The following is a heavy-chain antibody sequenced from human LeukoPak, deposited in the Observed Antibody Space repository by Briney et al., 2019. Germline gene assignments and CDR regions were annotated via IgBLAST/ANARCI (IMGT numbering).Heavy chain of an antibody. CDR1: GFTFSSYG. CDR2: ISYDGSNK. CDR3: AKDRGPTVTYMDGS. Sequence: PGGSLRLSCAASGFTFSSYGMHWVRQAPGKGLEWVVVISYDGSNKYYADSVKGRFTISRDNSKNTLYLQMNSLRAKDTAVYYCAKDRGPTVTYMDGSWGQGTLVTVSS. J-gene: IGHJ4*02. D-gene: IGHD4-17*01. V-gene: IGHV3-30*18.